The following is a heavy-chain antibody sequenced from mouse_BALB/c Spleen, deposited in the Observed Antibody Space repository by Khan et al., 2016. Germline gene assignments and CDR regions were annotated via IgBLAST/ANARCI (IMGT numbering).Heavy chain of an antibody. V-gene: IGHV5-17*02. CDR2: ISRGSSTI. J-gene: IGHJ4*01. CDR3: ARRGGDYYAMDY. Sequence: EVELVESGGGLVQPGGSRKLSCAASEFTFSSFGMHWVRQAPEKGLEWVAYISRGSSTIYYADTVKGRFTISRDNPKNTLFLQMPSLRSEDTVMSYCARRGGDYYAMDYWGQGTSVTVSS. CDR1: EFTFSSFG.